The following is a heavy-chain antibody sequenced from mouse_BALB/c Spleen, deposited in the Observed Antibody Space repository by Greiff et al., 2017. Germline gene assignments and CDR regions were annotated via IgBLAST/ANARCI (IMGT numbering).Heavy chain of an antibody. J-gene: IGHJ4*01. CDR1: GFTLTSYG. D-gene: IGHD2-14*01. CDR2: IWSGGST. CDR3: ARKENRYGYAMDY. V-gene: IGHV2-2*02. Sequence: QVHVKQSGPGLVQPSQSLSITCTVSGFTLTSYGVHWVRQSPGKGLEWLGVIWSGGSTDYNAAFISRLSISKDNSKSQVFFKMNSLQANDTAIYYCARKENRYGYAMDYWGQGTSVTVSS.